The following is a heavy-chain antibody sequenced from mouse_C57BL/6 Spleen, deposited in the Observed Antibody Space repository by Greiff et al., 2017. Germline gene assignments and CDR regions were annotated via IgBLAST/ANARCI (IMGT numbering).Heavy chain of an antibody. J-gene: IGHJ3*01. D-gene: IGHD1-1*01. CDR2: IYPGSGNT. CDR1: GYTFTDYY. CDR3: ARSLPYYGSCSAFAY. V-gene: IGHV1-76*01. Sequence: QVQLKESGAELVRPGASVKLSCKASGYTFTDYYINWVKQRPGQGLEWIARIYPGSGNTYYNEKFKGKAKLTGEKSSSTAYMQLSSLTSSVSAVYFCARSLPYYGSCSAFAYWGQGTLVTVSA.